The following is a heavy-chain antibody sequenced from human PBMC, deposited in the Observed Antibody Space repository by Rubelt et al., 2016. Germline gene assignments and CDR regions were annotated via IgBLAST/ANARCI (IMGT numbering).Heavy chain of an antibody. CDR2: IYYSGST. J-gene: IGHJ3*02. V-gene: IGHV4-59*08. CDR3: ARHGYSDYDDAFDI. Sequence: QVQLQESGPGLVRPSETLSLTRTVSGGSISSYSWSWIRQPPGKGLEWIGYIYYSGSTNYNPSPKHRVHLSVNTSKTQFSRSLCCVTDADTAVYYCARHGYSDYDDAFDIWGQGTMVTVSA. CDR1: GGSISSYS. D-gene: IGHD5-12*01.